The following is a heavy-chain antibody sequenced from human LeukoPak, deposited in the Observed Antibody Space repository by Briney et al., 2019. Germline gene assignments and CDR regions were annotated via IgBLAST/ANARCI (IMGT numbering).Heavy chain of an antibody. CDR3: ARHGATGTTVDY. V-gene: IGHV5-10-1*01. CDR1: GYSFTSYW. Sequence: PGESLKISCKGSGYSFTSYWISWVRQMPGKVVEWMGRIDPSDSYTNYSPSFQGHVTISADKSISTAYLQWSSLKASDTAMYYCARHGATGTTVDYWGQGTLVTVSS. D-gene: IGHD1-1*01. CDR2: IDPSDSYT. J-gene: IGHJ4*02.